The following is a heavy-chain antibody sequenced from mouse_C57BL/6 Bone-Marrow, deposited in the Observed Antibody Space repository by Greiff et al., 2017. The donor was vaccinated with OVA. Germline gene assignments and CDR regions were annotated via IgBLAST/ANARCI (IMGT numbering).Heavy chain of an antibody. J-gene: IGHJ3*01. CDR2: IHPNSGST. CDR1: SYTFTSYW. Sequence: QVQLQQPGAELVKPGASVKLSCKASSYTFTSYWMHWVKQRPGQGLEWIGMIHPNSGSTNYNEKFKSKATLTVAKSSSTAYMQLSSPKYEDSAVYYCAYGNYHLAWFAYWGQGTLVTVSA. CDR3: AYGNYHLAWFAY. V-gene: IGHV1-64*01. D-gene: IGHD2-1*01.